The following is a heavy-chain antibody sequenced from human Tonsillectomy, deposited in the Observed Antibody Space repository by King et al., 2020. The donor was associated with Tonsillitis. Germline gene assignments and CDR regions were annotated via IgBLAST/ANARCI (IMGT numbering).Heavy chain of an antibody. CDR3: ATTLYDYLWGIHRGMFDY. CDR1: GCSISRNEYY. J-gene: IGHJ4*02. V-gene: IGHV4-30-4*01. D-gene: IGHD3-16*02. Sequence: QLQESGPGLVKPSQTLSLTCTVSGCSISRNEYYWSWIRQPPGKGLEWIWYIYYSGITSYNPALKSRVTISVDTSKNPFSLKLSSVTAADTAVYYCATTLYDYLWGIHRGMFDYWAREPWSPSPQ. CDR2: IYYSGIT.